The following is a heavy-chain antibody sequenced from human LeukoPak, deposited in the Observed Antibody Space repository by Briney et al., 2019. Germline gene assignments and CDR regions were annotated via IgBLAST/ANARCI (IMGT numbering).Heavy chain of an antibody. D-gene: IGHD6-13*01. CDR3: ARMPGIAAALHFDY. V-gene: IGHV4-30-2*01. CDR2: IYHSGST. Sequence: PSQTLSLTCTVSGGSISSGGYYWSWIRQPPGKGLEWIGYIYHSGSTYYNPSLKSRVTISVDRSKNQFSLKLSSVTAADTAVYYCARMPGIAAALHFDYWGQGTLVTVSS. CDR1: GGSISSGGYY. J-gene: IGHJ4*02.